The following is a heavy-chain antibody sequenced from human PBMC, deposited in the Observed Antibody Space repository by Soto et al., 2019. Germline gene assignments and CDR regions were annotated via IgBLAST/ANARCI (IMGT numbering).Heavy chain of an antibody. Sequence: QVQLQASGPGLVKPSQTLSLTCTVSGVSLNSGAYFWSWIRQLQGTGLEWIGYISFSGRTFYSPIINSRTSMSAGASQNPFLLTMTTVMAADTAVYFWARRTSIYDISNIRYGDIDTWGQGTKLTSSS. CDR3: ARRTSIYDISNIRYGDIDT. D-gene: IGHD2-21*01. V-gene: IGHV4-31*03. CDR1: GVSLNSGAYF. J-gene: IGHJ3*02. CDR2: ISFSGRT.